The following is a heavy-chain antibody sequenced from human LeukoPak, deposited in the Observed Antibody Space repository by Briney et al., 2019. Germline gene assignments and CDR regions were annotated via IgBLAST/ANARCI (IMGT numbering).Heavy chain of an antibody. V-gene: IGHV3-33*01. CDR3: ARASYYGSGSYYYGY. CDR1: GFTFSSYG. D-gene: IGHD3-10*01. J-gene: IGHJ4*02. CDR2: IWYDGSNK. Sequence: GGSLRLSCAASGFTFSSYGMHWVRQAPGKGLEWVAVIWYDGSNKYYADSVKGRFTISRDNSKNTLYLQMNSLRAEDTAVYYCARASYYGSGSYYYGYWGQGTLVTVSS.